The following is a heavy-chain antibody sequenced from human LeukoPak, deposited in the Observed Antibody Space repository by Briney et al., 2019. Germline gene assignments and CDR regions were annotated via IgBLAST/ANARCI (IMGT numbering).Heavy chain of an antibody. CDR2: ISYSGST. CDR1: GGSISSSSYY. Sequence: SETLSLTCTVSGGSISSSSYYWGWIRQPPGTGLEWIGSISYSGSTYYNPSLKSRVTISVDTSKNQFSLKLSSVTAADTAVYYCARRGLVYNWFDPWGQGTLVTVSS. V-gene: IGHV4-39*01. J-gene: IGHJ5*02. D-gene: IGHD2-8*01. CDR3: ARRGLVYNWFDP.